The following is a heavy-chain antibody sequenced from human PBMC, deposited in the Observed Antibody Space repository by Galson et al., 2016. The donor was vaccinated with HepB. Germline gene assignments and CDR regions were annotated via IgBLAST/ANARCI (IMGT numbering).Heavy chain of an antibody. Sequence: SVKVSCKASGYTSTNYAIHWVRQAPGQRLEWMGYVNAGHGDTKYSQKFRDRVTIIRDTSASIVYMYLSSLRSEDTAVYYCARDEGRKVLDSWCQGAPVTVSS. D-gene: IGHD1-14*01. J-gene: IGHJ4*02. CDR1: GYTSTNYA. CDR3: ARDEGRKVLDS. V-gene: IGHV1-3*01. CDR2: VNAGHGDT.